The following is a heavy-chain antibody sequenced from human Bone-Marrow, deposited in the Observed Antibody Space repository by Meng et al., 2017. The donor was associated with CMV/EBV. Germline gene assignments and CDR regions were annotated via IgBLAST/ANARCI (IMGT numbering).Heavy chain of an antibody. J-gene: IGHJ4*02. V-gene: IGHV4-59*01. CDR1: GFTFSNAW. CDR3: ARGDDFWSGYLSSLALDY. Sequence: ESLKISCAASGFTFSNAWMSWVRQAPGKGLEWIGYIYYSGSTNYNPSLKSRVTISVDTSKNQFSLKLSSVTAADTAVYYCARGDDFWSGYLSSLALDYWGQGTLVTVSS. D-gene: IGHD3-3*01. CDR2: IYYSGST.